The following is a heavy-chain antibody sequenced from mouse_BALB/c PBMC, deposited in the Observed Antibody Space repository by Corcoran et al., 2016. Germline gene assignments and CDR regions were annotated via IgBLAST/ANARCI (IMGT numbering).Heavy chain of an antibody. V-gene: IGHV14-3*02. CDR3: ARWDYYGYAMDY. Sequence: EVQLQQSGAELVKPGASVKLSCTASGFNIKDTYMHWVKQRPEQGLEWIGRIDPANGNTKYDPKFQGKATITADTSSNTAYLQLSSLTSEDTTVYYCARWDYYGYAMDYWGQGTSVTVSS. J-gene: IGHJ4*01. D-gene: IGHD1-1*01. CDR1: GFNIKDTY. CDR2: IDPANGNT.